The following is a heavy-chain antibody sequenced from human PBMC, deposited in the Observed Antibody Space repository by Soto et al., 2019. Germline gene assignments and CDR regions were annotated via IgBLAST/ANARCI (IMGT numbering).Heavy chain of an antibody. Sequence: QVQLVQSGAEVKKPGSSVKVSCKASGGTFSSYAISWVRQAPEQGLEGMGGIIPISGTANYAQKFQGRVTITADESTSTAYMELSSLRSEDTAVYYCARSQGSSTSLEIYYYYYYGMDVWGQGTTVTVSS. J-gene: IGHJ6*02. V-gene: IGHV1-69*01. CDR1: GGTFSSYA. D-gene: IGHD2-2*01. CDR3: ARSQGSSTSLEIYYYYYYGMDV. CDR2: IIPISGTA.